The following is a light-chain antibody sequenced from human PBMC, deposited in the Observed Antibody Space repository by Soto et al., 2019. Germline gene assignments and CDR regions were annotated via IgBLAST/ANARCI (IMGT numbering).Light chain of an antibody. CDR1: QSVSSY. CDR2: GAS. V-gene: IGKV3-15*01. J-gene: IGKJ2*01. Sequence: ERVLTQSPGTLSLSPGETVTLSCRASQSVSSYLAWYQQKPGQAPRLLIHGASKRATGIPARFSGSGSGTEFTLTISSLQSEDFAVYYCQQYYKWPPETFGQGTKVDIK. CDR3: QQYYKWPPET.